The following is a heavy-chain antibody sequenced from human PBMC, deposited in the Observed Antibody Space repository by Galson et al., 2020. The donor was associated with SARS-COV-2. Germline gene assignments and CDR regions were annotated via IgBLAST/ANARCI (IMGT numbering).Heavy chain of an antibody. CDR1: GYSISSGYY. V-gene: IGHV4-38-2*01. J-gene: IGHJ4*02. Sequence: SETLSLTCAVSGYSISSGYYWGWIRQPPGKGLEWIGSIYHSGSTYYNPSLKSRVTISVDTSKNQFSLKLSSVTAADTAVYYCVGRPGVVVIFDYWGQGTLVTVSS. CDR2: IYHSGST. D-gene: IGHD3-22*01. CDR3: VGRPGVVVIFDY.